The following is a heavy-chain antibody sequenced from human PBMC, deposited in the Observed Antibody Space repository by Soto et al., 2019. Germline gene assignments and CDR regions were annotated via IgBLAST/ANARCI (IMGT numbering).Heavy chain of an antibody. CDR1: GFTFSSYA. Sequence: PGGSLRLSCAASGFTFSSYAMSWVRQAPGKGLEWVSAISGSGGSTYYADSVKGRFTISRDNSKNTLYLQMNSLRAEDTAVYYCAKDLRDSSGYYGDAHSYWGQGTLVTVSS. CDR3: AKDLRDSSGYYGDAHSY. V-gene: IGHV3-23*01. D-gene: IGHD3-22*01. J-gene: IGHJ4*02. CDR2: ISGSGGST.